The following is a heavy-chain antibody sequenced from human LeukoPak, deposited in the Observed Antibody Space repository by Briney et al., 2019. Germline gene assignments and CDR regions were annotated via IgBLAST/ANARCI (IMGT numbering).Heavy chain of an antibody. V-gene: IGHV3-21*01. Sequence: GGSLRLSCAASGFTFSSYSMNWVRQAPGKGLEWVSSISSSSSSYIYYADSVKGRFTISRDNAKNSLYLQMNSLRAEDTAVYYCARDCTNGVCFRFDPWGQGTLVTVSS. J-gene: IGHJ5*02. CDR2: ISSSSSSYI. CDR3: ARDCTNGVCFRFDP. D-gene: IGHD2-8*01. CDR1: GFTFSSYS.